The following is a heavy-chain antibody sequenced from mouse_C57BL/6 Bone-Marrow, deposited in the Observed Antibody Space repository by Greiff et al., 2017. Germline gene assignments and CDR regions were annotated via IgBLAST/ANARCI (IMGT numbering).Heavy chain of an antibody. CDR2: IRLKSDNYAT. J-gene: IGHJ3*01. CDR1: GFTFSNYW. V-gene: IGHV6-3*01. D-gene: IGHD2-1*01. Sequence: DVKLVESGGGFVQPGGSMKLSCVASGFTFSNYWMNWVRQSPEKGLEWVAQIRLKSDNYATHYAESVKGRFTISRADSKSSVYLQMHNIRAEDTGIYYCTGYGNYAFAYWGQGTLVTVSA. CDR3: TGYGNYAFAY.